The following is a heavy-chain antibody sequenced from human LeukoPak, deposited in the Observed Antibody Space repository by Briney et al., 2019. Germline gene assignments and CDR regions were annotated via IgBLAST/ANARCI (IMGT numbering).Heavy chain of an antibody. CDR3: ARELATVTTLVLDY. CDR2: INPNSGGT. V-gene: IGHV1-2*02. Sequence: ASVKVSCKASGYTFTGYYMHWVRQAPGQGLEWMGWINPNSGGTNYAQRFQGRVTMTRDTSISTAYMELSRLRSDDTAVYYCARELATVTTLVLDYWGQGTLVTVSS. J-gene: IGHJ4*02. D-gene: IGHD4-17*01. CDR1: GYTFTGYY.